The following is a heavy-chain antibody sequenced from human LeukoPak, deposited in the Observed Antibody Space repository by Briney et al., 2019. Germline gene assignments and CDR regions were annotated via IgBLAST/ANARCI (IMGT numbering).Heavy chain of an antibody. V-gene: IGHV4-59*01. CDR2: IYYSGST. Sequence: SETLSLTCAVSGGSISSYYWSWIRQPPGKGLEWIGYIYYSGSTNYNPSLKSRVTISVDTSKNQFSLKLSSVTAADTAVYYCAGEGGQPVGAFDIWGQGTMVTVSS. D-gene: IGHD1-26*01. CDR1: GGSISSYY. J-gene: IGHJ3*02. CDR3: AGEGGQPVGAFDI.